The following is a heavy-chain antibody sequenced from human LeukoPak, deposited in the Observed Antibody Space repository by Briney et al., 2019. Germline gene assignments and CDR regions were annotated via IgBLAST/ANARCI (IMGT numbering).Heavy chain of an antibody. CDR2: INHSGST. J-gene: IGHJ6*03. CDR1: GGSFSGYY. V-gene: IGHV4-34*01. CDR3: ARGKRSRSQNGYYYYMDV. Sequence: SETPSLTCAVYGGSFSGYYWSWIRQPPGKGLEWIGEINHSGSTNYNPSLKSRVTISVDTSKNQFSLKLSSVTAADTAVYYCARGKRSRSQNGYYYYMDVWGKGTTVTVSS. D-gene: IGHD1-1*01.